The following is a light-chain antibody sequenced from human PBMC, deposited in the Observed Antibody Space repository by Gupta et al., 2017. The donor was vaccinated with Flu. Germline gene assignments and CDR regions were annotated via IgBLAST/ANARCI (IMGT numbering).Light chain of an antibody. CDR1: QSVISN. CDR2: RAS. V-gene: IGKV3-15*01. J-gene: IGKJ4*01. CDR3: QQYNNWPLT. Sequence: EIVMTQSEATLSVSPGERATLSCRASQSVISNFAWYQQTPGQAPRLLIYRASTRATGIPASFRGSGSGTEFTLTIRSLQSSDFAVSYCQQYNNWPLTFGGGTKVEIK.